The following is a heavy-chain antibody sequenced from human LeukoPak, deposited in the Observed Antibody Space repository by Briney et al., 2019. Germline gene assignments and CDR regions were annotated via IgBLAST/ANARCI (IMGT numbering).Heavy chain of an antibody. D-gene: IGHD3-22*01. CDR3: VKGYNYDSSGYQFDY. J-gene: IGHJ4*02. CDR1: GFTFRSYV. CDR2: ISSNGGST. V-gene: IGHV3-64D*06. Sequence: GGSLRLSCSASGFTFRSYVMYWVRQAPGKGLEYVSAISSNGGSTNYADSVKGRFTISRDNSKNTLYLQMSSLRAEDTAVYYCVKGYNYDSSGYQFDYWGQGTLVTVSS.